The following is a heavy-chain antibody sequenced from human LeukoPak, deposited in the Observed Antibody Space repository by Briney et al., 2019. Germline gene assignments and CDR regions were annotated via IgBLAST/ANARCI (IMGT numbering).Heavy chain of an antibody. CDR1: GFTLSTYW. Sequence: GGSLRLSCAASGFTLSTYWMSWVRQAPGKGLEWVANIKQDGSEKYYVDSVKGRFTISRDNAKNSLYLQLNSLRAEDTAVYYCARDKDRSFDWFDRRPGGDAFDIWGQGTMVTASS. J-gene: IGHJ3*02. V-gene: IGHV3-7*01. D-gene: IGHD3-9*01. CDR3: ARDKDRSFDWFDRRPGGDAFDI. CDR2: IKQDGSEK.